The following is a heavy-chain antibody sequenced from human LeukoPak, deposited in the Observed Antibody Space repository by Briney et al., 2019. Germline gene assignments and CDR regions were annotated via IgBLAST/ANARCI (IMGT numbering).Heavy chain of an antibody. CDR3: ARSLSHIDRIAAAAS. CDR1: GYTFTSYA. V-gene: IGHV1-3*03. D-gene: IGHD6-13*01. J-gene: IGHJ5*02. Sequence: ASVKVSRKASGYTFTSYAMHWVRQAPGQRLEWMGWINAGNGNTKYSQEFQGRVTITRDTSASTAYMELSSLRSEDTAVYYCARSLSHIDRIAAAASWGQGTLVTVSS. CDR2: INAGNGNT.